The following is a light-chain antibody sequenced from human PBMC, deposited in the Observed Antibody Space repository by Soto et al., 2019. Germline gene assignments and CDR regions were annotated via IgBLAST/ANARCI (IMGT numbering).Light chain of an antibody. J-gene: IGLJ1*01. CDR2: DVS. CDR3: SSYTSSSIGV. Sequence: QSALTQPASVSGSPGQSITISCTGTSSDVGGYNYVSWYQQHPGKAPKLMIYDVSNRPSGVSNRFSGSKSGNTASPTISGLQAEDEADYYCSSYTSSSIGVFGTGTKVTVL. CDR1: SSDVGGYNY. V-gene: IGLV2-14*01.